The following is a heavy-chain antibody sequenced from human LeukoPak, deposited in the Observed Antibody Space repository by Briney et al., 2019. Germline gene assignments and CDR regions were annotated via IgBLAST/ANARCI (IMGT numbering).Heavy chain of an antibody. Sequence: GASVKVSCKASGYTFTSYDINWVRQATGQGLEWMGWMNPNSGNTGYAQKFQGRVTITRNTSISTAYMELSSLRSEDTAMYYCARAFNSIQPLDYWGQGTLVTVSS. J-gene: IGHJ4*02. CDR2: MNPNSGNT. D-gene: IGHD4-11*01. V-gene: IGHV1-8*03. CDR3: ARAFNSIQPLDY. CDR1: GYTFTSYD.